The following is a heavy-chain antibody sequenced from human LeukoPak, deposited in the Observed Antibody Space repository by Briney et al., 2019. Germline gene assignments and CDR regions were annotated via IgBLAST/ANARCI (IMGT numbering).Heavy chain of an antibody. CDR1: GFTFSSYW. D-gene: IGHD6-19*01. CDR2: INSDGSST. J-gene: IGHJ4*02. CDR3: ASPVSVAGMADY. V-gene: IGHV3-74*01. Sequence: GGSLRLSCAASGFTFSSYWMHWVRQAPGKGLVWVSRINSDGSSTSYADSVKGRFTISRDNAKNTLYPQMNSLRAEDTAVYYCASPVSVAGMADYWGQGTLVTVSS.